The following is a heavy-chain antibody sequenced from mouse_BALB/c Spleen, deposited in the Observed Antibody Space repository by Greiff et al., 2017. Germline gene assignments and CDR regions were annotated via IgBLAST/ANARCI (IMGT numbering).Heavy chain of an antibody. CDR1: GYTFTSYW. D-gene: IGHD4-1*01. V-gene: IGHV1S81*02. Sequence: VQLQQPGAELVKPGASVKLSCKASGYTFTSYWMHWVKQRPGQGLEWIGEINPSNGRTNYNEKFKSKATLTVDKSSSTAYMQLSSLTSEDSAVYCCARDGTAYWGQGTLVTVSA. CDR2: INPSNGRT. J-gene: IGHJ3*01. CDR3: ARDGTAY.